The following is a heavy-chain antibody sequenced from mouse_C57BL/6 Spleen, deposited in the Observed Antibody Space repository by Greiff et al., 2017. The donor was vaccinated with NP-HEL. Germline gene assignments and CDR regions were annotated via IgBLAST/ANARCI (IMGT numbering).Heavy chain of an antibody. Sequence: QVQLQQPGAELVRPGSSVKLSCKASGYTFTSYWMHWVKQRPIQGLEWIGNIDPSDSETHYNQKFKDKATLTEDKSSSTAYMQLSSLTSEDSAVYYCARAKGAVVALFADWGQGTLVTVSA. J-gene: IGHJ3*01. CDR2: IDPSDSET. D-gene: IGHD1-1*01. V-gene: IGHV1-52*01. CDR3: ARAKGAVVALFAD. CDR1: GYTFTSYW.